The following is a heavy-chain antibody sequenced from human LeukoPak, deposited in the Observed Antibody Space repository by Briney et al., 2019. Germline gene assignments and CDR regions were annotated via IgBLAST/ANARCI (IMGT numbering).Heavy chain of an antibody. D-gene: IGHD3-22*01. Sequence: GESLKISCKGSGYTFTTYWIGWVRQMPGKGLEWMGIIHPGDSDTRYNPSFQGQVTISADNSISTAYLQWSSLKASDTAIYYCARPYYYDSSGYYVEYWGQGTLVTVSS. CDR2: IHPGDSDT. V-gene: IGHV5-51*01. CDR1: GYTFTTYW. J-gene: IGHJ4*02. CDR3: ARPYYYDSSGYYVEY.